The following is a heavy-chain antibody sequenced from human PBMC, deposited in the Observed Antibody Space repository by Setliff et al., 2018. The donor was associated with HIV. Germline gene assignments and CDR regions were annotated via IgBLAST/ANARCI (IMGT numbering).Heavy chain of an antibody. CDR3: ARGIDWGHFYYYYMDV. Sequence: PSETLSLTCSVSGGSISTYHWSWIRQPPGKGLEWIGYIYKSGSTNYSPSLKSRVTISPGTSKNQFSLKLTSVTAADTAVYYCARGIDWGHFYYYYMDVWGKGTTVTVSS. J-gene: IGHJ6*03. V-gene: IGHV4-59*08. CDR1: GGSISTYH. D-gene: IGHD7-27*01. CDR2: IYKSGST.